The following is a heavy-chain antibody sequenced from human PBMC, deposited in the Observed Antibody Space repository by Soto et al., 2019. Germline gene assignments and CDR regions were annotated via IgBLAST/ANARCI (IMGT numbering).Heavy chain of an antibody. CDR2: IYYSGST. Sequence: QVQLQESGPGLVKPSETLSLTCTVSGGSVSSGSYYWSWIRQPPGKGLEWIGYIYYSGSTNYNPSLKSRVTISVDTSKNQFSLKLSSVTAADTAVYYCARDNYYDSSGFDYWGQGTLVTVSS. CDR1: GGSVSSGSYY. CDR3: ARDNYYDSSGFDY. J-gene: IGHJ4*02. D-gene: IGHD3-22*01. V-gene: IGHV4-61*01.